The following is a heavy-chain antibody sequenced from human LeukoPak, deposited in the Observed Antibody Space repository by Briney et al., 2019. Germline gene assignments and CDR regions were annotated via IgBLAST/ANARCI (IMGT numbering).Heavy chain of an antibody. J-gene: IGHJ5*02. CDR2: ISYSGST. V-gene: IGHV4-59*12. CDR1: GGSISSYY. CDR3: ARGMRTVTTSLVGVSNWFDP. D-gene: IGHD4-17*01. Sequence: SETLSLTCSVSGGSISSYYWSWVRQPPGKGLEWIGYISYSGSTNYNPSLKTRVTISLDTSKNQFSLKLSSVTAADTAVYYCARGMRTVTTSLVGVSNWFDPWGQGTLVTVSS.